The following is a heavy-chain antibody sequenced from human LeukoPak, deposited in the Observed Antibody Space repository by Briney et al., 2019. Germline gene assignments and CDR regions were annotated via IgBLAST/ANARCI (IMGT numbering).Heavy chain of an antibody. CDR3: ARGPDWFDP. J-gene: IGHJ5*02. Sequence: KPSETLSLTCPVSGGSISSYYWSWIRQPPGKGLEWIGYIYYSGSTNYNPSLKSRVTISVDTSKNQFSLKRSAVTAADTAVYYCARGPDWFDPGGQGSLVTV. V-gene: IGHV4-59*01. CDR1: GGSISSYY. CDR2: IYYSGST.